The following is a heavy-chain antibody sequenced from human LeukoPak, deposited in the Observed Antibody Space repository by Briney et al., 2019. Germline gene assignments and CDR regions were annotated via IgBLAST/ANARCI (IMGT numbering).Heavy chain of an antibody. CDR3: ARGVDLDY. Sequence: YGGXXXGYYWSWIRQPPGKGLEWIGEINHSGSTNYNPSLKSRVTISVDTSKNQFSLKLSSVTAADTAVYYCARGVDLDYWGQGTLVTVSS. D-gene: IGHD2-15*01. CDR1: GGXXXGYY. V-gene: IGHV4-34*01. J-gene: IGHJ4*02. CDR2: INHSGST.